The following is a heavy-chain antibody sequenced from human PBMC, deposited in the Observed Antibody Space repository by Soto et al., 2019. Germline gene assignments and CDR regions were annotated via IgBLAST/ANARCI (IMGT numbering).Heavy chain of an antibody. CDR3: ARSAAGQEGIDY. CDR1: GGTFSSYT. J-gene: IGHJ4*02. Sequence: GASVKVSCKASGGTFSSYTISWVRQAPGQGLEWMGRIIPILGIANYAQKFQGRVTITADKSTSTAYMELSSLRSEDTAVYYCARSAAGQEGIDYWGQGTLVTVSS. D-gene: IGHD6-19*01. V-gene: IGHV1-69*02. CDR2: IIPILGIA.